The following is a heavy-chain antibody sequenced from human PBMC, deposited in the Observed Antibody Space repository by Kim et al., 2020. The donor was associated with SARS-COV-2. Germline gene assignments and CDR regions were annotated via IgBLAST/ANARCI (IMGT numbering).Heavy chain of an antibody. J-gene: IGHJ4*02. CDR3: ARALTGGGSY. D-gene: IGHD3-10*01. CDR2: NT. Sequence: NTKYSQKCQGRVTITRDTSASTAYMELSSLRSEDTAVYYCARALTGGGSYWGQGTLVTVSS. V-gene: IGHV1-3*01.